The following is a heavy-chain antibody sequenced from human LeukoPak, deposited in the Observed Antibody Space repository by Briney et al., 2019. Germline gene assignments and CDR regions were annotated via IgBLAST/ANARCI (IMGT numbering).Heavy chain of an antibody. V-gene: IGHV3-23*01. CDR1: GFTFSSYA. J-gene: IGHJ4*02. Sequence: GGSLRLSCAASGFTFSSYAMSWVRQAPGKGLEWVSVISGSGTNTYYADSVKVRFTISRDNSRNTLFLQMKSLRAGDTAVYYCAKIPTYYGPFDYWGQGTLVTVSS. CDR3: AKIPTYYGPFDY. CDR2: ISGSGTNT. D-gene: IGHD2/OR15-2a*01.